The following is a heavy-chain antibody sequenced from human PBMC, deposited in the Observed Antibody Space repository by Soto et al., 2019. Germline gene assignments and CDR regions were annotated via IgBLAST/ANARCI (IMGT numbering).Heavy chain of an antibody. D-gene: IGHD1-7*01. Sequence: GGSLRLSCAASGFTFSSYGMHWVRQAPGKGLEWVAVISYDGSNKYYADSVKGRFTISRDNSKNTLYLQMNSLRAEDTAVYYCAEATTPLSYYCGMDVWGQGTTVTVSS. CDR2: ISYDGSNK. CDR1: GFTFSSYG. V-gene: IGHV3-30*18. CDR3: AEATTPLSYYCGMDV. J-gene: IGHJ6*02.